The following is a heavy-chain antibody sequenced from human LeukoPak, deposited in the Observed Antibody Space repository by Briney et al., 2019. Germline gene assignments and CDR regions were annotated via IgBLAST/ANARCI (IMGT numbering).Heavy chain of an antibody. CDR2: INQGGSEK. J-gene: IGHJ4*02. CDR3: ARDVSGGRGATEY. V-gene: IGHV3-7*03. D-gene: IGHD1-26*01. Sequence: GGSLRLSCAASGFTFSSYWMSWLHQAPGKRLEWVGNINQGGSEKNYVDSVKGRFTLSRDNAKNSLDLQMNSLRADDTAVYYCARDVSGGRGATEYWGQGTLVTVSS. CDR1: GFTFSSYW.